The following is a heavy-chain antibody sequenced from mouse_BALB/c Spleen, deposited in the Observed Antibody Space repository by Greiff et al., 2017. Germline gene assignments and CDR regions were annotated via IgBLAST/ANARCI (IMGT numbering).Heavy chain of an antibody. CDR3: TYGKGSYYAMDY. Sequence: QVQLQQSGAELVKPGASVKLSCTASGYTFTSYYMYWVKQRPGQGLEWIGEINPSNGGTNFNEKFKSKATLTVDKSSSTAYMQLSSLTSEDSAVYYCTYGKGSYYAMDYWGQGTSVTVSS. CDR2: INPSNGGT. V-gene: IGHV1S81*02. CDR1: GYTFTSYY. J-gene: IGHJ4*01. D-gene: IGHD2-1*01.